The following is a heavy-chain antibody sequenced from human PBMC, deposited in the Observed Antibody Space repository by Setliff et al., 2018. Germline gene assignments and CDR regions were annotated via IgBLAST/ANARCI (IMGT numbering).Heavy chain of an antibody. D-gene: IGHD5-18*01. J-gene: IGHJ6*02. CDR1: GGSISPYF. Sequence: SETLSLTCTVSGGSISPYFWSWIRQPPGKGLEWIGYIYHNGNTNFNPSLKTRVTMSVDTSKNQFALNLRSVTAADAAVYYCVRDRTAYSYGLDVWGQRTMVTVSS. V-gene: IGHV4-59*01. CDR3: VRDRTAYSYGLDV. CDR2: IYHNGNT.